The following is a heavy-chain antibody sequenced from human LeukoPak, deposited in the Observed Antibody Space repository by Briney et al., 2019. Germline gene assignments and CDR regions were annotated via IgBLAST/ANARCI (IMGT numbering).Heavy chain of an antibody. CDR2: INHSGST. D-gene: IGHD1-26*01. CDR1: GGSFSGYH. V-gene: IGHV4-34*01. J-gene: IGHJ5*02. CDR3: ARGGRGAKPGNWFDP. Sequence: KASETLSLTCAVYGGSFSGYHWSWIRQPPGKGLEWIGEINHSGSTNYNPSLKSRVTISEDTSKNQFSLKMSSVTAADTAVYYRARGGRGAKPGNWFDPWGQGILVTVSS.